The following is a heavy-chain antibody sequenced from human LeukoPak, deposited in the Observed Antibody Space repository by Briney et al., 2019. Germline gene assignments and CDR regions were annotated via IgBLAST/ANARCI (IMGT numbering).Heavy chain of an antibody. Sequence: GGSLRLSCAASGFTFSDYYMSWIRQAPGKGLEGVSYIISSGSATYYADYVKGRFTISRDNAKNSLYLQMNSLTAEDTAVYYCARYASGPPRALLSWGQGTLVAVSS. CDR3: ARYASGPPRALLS. CDR2: IISSGSAT. V-gene: IGHV3-11*01. J-gene: IGHJ5*02. D-gene: IGHD3-10*01. CDR1: GFTFSDYY.